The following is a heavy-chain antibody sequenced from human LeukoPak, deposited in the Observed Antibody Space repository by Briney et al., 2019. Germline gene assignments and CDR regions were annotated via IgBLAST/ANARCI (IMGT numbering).Heavy chain of an antibody. CDR3: AKYYDILTLISDAFDI. CDR2: IYSGGST. Sequence: GGSLRLSCAASGFTVSSNYMSWVRQAPGKGLEWVSVIYSGGSTYYADSVKGRFTISRDNSKNTLYLQMNSLRAEDTAVYYCAKYYDILTLISDAFDIWGQGTMVTVSS. V-gene: IGHV3-53*01. J-gene: IGHJ3*02. CDR1: GFTVSSNY. D-gene: IGHD3-9*01.